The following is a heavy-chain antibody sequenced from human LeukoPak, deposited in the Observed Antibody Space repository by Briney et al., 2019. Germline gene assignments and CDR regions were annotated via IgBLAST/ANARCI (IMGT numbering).Heavy chain of an antibody. CDR1: GGSFSGYY. J-gene: IGHJ6*03. CDR3: ARSGITMVRGVISYYYYYYMDV. Sequence: PSETLSLTCAVYGGSFSGYYWSWIRQTPGKGLEWIGEINHSGSTNYNPSLKRGVTISEDTYKKKFSLKLSSVTAADTAVYYCARSGITMVRGVISYYYYYYMDVWGKGTTVTVSS. CDR2: INHSGST. D-gene: IGHD3-10*01. V-gene: IGHV4-34*01.